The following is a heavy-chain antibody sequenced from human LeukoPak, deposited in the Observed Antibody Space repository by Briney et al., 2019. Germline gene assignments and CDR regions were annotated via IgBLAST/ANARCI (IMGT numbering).Heavy chain of an antibody. J-gene: IGHJ4*02. Sequence: GGSHRLSCAASGFSFSDAWMSWVRQIPGKGLEWVGRIESKTDGGTTDYAAPVKGRFTISRDDSTNTLYLQMNSLKSEDTAVYYCTTYGSGRKFDYWGQGILVTVSA. V-gene: IGHV3-15*04. CDR3: TTYGSGRKFDY. D-gene: IGHD3-10*01. CDR1: GFSFSDAW. CDR2: IESKTDGGTT.